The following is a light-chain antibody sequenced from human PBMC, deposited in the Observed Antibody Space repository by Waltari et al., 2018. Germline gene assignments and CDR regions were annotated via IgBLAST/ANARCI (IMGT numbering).Light chain of an antibody. Sequence: EIVLTQSPGTLSLYPGERATLSCRASQGLRIYLAWYKQKPGQAPRLLIYHASSRATGIPDRFRGSGSGTDFSLTISRLGPEDFAVYYCQHFESLPVTFGQGTKVEIK. J-gene: IGKJ1*01. CDR3: QHFESLPVT. CDR2: HAS. CDR1: QGLRIY. V-gene: IGKV3-20*01.